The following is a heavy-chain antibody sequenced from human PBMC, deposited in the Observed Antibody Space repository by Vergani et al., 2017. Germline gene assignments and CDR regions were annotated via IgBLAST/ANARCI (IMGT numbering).Heavy chain of an antibody. CDR1: GFTFDDYA. D-gene: IGHD2-21*01. V-gene: IGHV3-9*01. J-gene: IGHJ6*03. Sequence: EVQLVESGGGLVQPGRSLRLSCAASGFTFDDYAMHWVRQAPGKGLEWVSGISWNSGRIGYADSVKGRFTISRDNAKNSLYLQMNSLGAEDTALYYCAKVASLRSYYYYYDMDVWGKGTTVTVSS. CDR3: AKVASLRSYYYYYDMDV. CDR2: ISWNSGRI.